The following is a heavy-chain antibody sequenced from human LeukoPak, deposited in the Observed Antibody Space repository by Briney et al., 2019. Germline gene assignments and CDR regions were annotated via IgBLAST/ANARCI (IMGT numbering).Heavy chain of an antibody. V-gene: IGHV4-4*07. CDR3: ARVAPYYDFWSGYYYFDY. D-gene: IGHD3-3*01. J-gene: IGHJ4*02. CDR2: IYTSGST. Sequence: SETLSLTCTASGGSISSYYWSWIRQPAGKGLEWIGRIYTSGSTNHNPSLKSRVTMSVDTSKNQFSLKLSSVTAADTAVYYCARVAPYYDFWSGYYYFDYWGQGTLVTVSS. CDR1: GGSISSYY.